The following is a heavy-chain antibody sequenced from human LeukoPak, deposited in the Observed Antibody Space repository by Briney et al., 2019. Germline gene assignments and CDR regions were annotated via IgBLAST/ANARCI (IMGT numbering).Heavy chain of an antibody. D-gene: IGHD4-11*01. CDR2: IYHSGST. Sequence: SETLSLTCTVSGDSISTYYWSWIRQPPGKGLEWIGYIYHSGSTNYNPSLKSRVSISVDTSKNQFSLKLSSVTAADTAVYYCARERYSNYNWFDPWGQGTLFTVSS. CDR3: ARERYSNYNWFDP. V-gene: IGHV4-59*01. CDR1: GDSISTYY. J-gene: IGHJ5*02.